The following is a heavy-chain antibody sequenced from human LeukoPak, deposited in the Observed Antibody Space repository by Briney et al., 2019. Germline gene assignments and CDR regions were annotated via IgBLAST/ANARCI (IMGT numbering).Heavy chain of an antibody. D-gene: IGHD1-26*01. Sequence: GGSLRLSCAASGFTFSNYWMSWVRQAPGKGLEWVASIKQDGSEKYYVDPVRGRFTISRDNARNSLFLRMNSLRVEDTAVYYCARPVGAFRYYYMDVWGKGTTVTVAS. J-gene: IGHJ6*03. V-gene: IGHV3-7*01. CDR2: IKQDGSEK. CDR3: ARPVGAFRYYYMDV. CDR1: GFTFSNYW.